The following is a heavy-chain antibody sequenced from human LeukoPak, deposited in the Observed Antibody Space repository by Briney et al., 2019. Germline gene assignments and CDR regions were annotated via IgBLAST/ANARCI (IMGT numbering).Heavy chain of an antibody. V-gene: IGHV3-30-3*01. CDR1: GFTSSSYA. D-gene: IGHD6-19*01. CDR3: ARAIAVAAFDY. J-gene: IGHJ4*02. Sequence: GRSLRLSCAASGFTSSSYAMHRVRQAPGKGLEWVAVISYDGSNKYYADSVKGRFTISRDNSKNTLYLQMNSLRAEDTAVYYCARAIAVAAFDYWGQGTLVTVSS. CDR2: ISYDGSNK.